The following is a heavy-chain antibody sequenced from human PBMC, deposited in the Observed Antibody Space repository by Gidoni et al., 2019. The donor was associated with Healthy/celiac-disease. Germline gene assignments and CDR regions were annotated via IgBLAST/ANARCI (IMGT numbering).Heavy chain of an antibody. CDR1: GFTFDDYA. CDR2: ISWNSGSI. J-gene: IGHJ4*02. D-gene: IGHD4-17*01. Sequence: EVQLVESGGGLVQPGRSLRLSCAASGFTFDDYAMHWVRQAPGKGLEWVSGISWNSGSIGYADSVKGRFTISRDNAKNSLYLQMNSLRAEDTALYYCAKLPGDYGYDYWGQGTLVTVSS. V-gene: IGHV3-9*01. CDR3: AKLPGDYGYDY.